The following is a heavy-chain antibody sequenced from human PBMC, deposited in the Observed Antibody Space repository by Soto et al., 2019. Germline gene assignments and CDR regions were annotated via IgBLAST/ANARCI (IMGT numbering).Heavy chain of an antibody. CDR3: GKREQISFYYGMGV. J-gene: IGHJ6*02. D-gene: IGHD3-3*02. Sequence: EVQLVESGGGLVQPGGSLRLSCAASAFTFSSYWMNWVRQAPGKGPVWVSRINSDGSITGYADSVKGRFTISRDNAKNTLYLQMNSLSAEDTAVYYCGKREQISFYYGMGVWGQGTKVTVSS. CDR2: INSDGSIT. V-gene: IGHV3-74*01. CDR1: AFTFSSYW.